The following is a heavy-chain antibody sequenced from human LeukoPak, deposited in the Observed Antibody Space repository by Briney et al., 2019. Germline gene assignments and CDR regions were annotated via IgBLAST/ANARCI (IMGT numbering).Heavy chain of an antibody. Sequence: ASVKVSCKVSGYTLTELSMHWVRQAPGKGLEWMGGFDPEDGETIYAQKFQGRVTMTEDTSTDTAYMELSSLRSEDTAVYYCATCVYDSSGYFSFDYWGQGTLVTVSS. CDR2: FDPEDGET. J-gene: IGHJ4*02. V-gene: IGHV1-24*01. CDR3: ATCVYDSSGYFSFDY. D-gene: IGHD3-22*01. CDR1: GYTLTELS.